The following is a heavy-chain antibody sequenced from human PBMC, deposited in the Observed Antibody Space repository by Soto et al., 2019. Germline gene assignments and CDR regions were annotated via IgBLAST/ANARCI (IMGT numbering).Heavy chain of an antibody. V-gene: IGHV5-51*01. J-gene: IGHJ6*02. D-gene: IGHD3-10*01. CDR2: IYPGDSDT. Sequence: GESLKISCKGSGYSFTSYWIGWVRQMPGKGLEWMGIIYPGDSDTRYSPSFQGQVTISADKSISTAYLQWSSLKASDTAMYYCARPLVEYGLGPASHYYYYGMDVWGQGTTVTVSS. CDR1: GYSFTSYW. CDR3: ARPLVEYGLGPASHYYYYGMDV.